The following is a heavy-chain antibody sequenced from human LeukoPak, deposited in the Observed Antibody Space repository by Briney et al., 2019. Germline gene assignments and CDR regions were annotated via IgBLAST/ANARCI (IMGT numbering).Heavy chain of an antibody. CDR1: GDSVSSNSAA. D-gene: IGHD6-13*01. Sequence: QTLSLTCAISGDSVSSNSAAWNWIRQSPSRGLEWLGRTYYRSKWYNDYAGSVKGRIAINRDTSKNQFSLQLNSVTPEDTAVYYCARAKGRSPLFDYWGQGTLVTVSS. CDR3: ARAKGRSPLFDY. V-gene: IGHV6-1*01. J-gene: IGHJ4*02. CDR2: TYYRSKWYN.